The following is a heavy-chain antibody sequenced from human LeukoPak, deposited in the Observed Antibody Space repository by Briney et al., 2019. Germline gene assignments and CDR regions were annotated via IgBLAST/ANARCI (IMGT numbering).Heavy chain of an antibody. CDR2: ISSSGTYI. J-gene: IGHJ4*02. CDR1: GFTFSSYG. Sequence: PGGSLRLSCAASGFTFSSYGMHWVRQAPGKGPEWVSSISSSGTYIYYTDSVKGRFTISRDNAKNSLYLQMNSLSAEDTAMYYCARGGSGSYFLDYWGQGTLVTVSS. CDR3: ARGGSGSYFLDY. D-gene: IGHD1-26*01. V-gene: IGHV3-21*01.